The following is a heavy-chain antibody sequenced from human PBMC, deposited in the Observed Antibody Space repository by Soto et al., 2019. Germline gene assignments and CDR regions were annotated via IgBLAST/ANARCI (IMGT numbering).Heavy chain of an antibody. CDR2: ISGSGGST. D-gene: IGHD2-2*01. V-gene: IGHV3-23*01. CDR1: GFTFSSYA. Sequence: GGSLRLSCAASGFTFSSYAMSWVRQAPGKGLEWVSAISGSGGSTYYADSVKGRFTISRDNSKNTLYLQMNSLRAEDTAVYYCAKTLVVVPAALFYYYYGMDVWGQGTTVTVSS. J-gene: IGHJ6*02. CDR3: AKTLVVVPAALFYYYYGMDV.